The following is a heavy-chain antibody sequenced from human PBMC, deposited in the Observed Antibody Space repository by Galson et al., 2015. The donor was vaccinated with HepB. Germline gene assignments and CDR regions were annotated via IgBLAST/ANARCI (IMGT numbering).Heavy chain of an antibody. Sequence: LRLSCAASGFTFDDYAMHWVRQAPGKGLEWVSGISWNSGSIGYADSVKGRFTISRDNAKNSLYLQMNSLRAEDTALYYCAKDASYGDYFIDYWGQGTLVTVSS. CDR2: ISWNSGSI. CDR1: GFTFDDYA. J-gene: IGHJ4*02. CDR3: AKDASYGDYFIDY. V-gene: IGHV3-9*01. D-gene: IGHD4-17*01.